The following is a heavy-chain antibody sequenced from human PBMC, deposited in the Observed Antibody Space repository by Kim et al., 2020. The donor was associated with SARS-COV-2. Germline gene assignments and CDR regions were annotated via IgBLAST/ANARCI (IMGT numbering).Heavy chain of an antibody. V-gene: IGHV4-59*09. CDR3: AGGGRYSYGYEGADY. D-gene: IGHD5-18*01. Sequence: PSVRRRVTISVDTSKNQFSLKLSSVTAADTAVYYCAGGGRYSYGYEGADYWGQGTLVTVSS. J-gene: IGHJ4*02.